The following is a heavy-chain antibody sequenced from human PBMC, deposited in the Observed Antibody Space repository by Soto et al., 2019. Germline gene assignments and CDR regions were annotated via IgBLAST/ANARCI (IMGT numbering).Heavy chain of an antibody. CDR1: SVSNAW. D-gene: IGHD6-19*01. CDR3: TTGTSGWLDY. V-gene: IGHV3-15*07. CDR2: IKSKTDGGTT. Sequence: SVSNAWMNWVRPAPGKGLEWVGRIKSKTDGGTTDYAAPVKGRFTISRDDSKNTLYLQMNSLKTEDTAVYYCTTGTSGWLDYWGQGTLVTVSS. J-gene: IGHJ4*02.